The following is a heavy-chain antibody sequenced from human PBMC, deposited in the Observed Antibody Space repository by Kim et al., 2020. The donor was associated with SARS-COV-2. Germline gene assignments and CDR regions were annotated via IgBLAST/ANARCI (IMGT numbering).Heavy chain of an antibody. D-gene: IGHD2-2*01. CDR3: ARSQGQCSSTSCYFFVY. V-gene: IGHV4-39*01. J-gene: IGHJ4*02. CDR1: GGSISGSGYY. CDR2: IYYSGST. Sequence: SETLSLTCTVSGGSISGSGYYWGWIRQPPGKGLEWIGSIYYSGSTYYNPSLKSRVTISVDTSKNQFSLKLSSVTAADAAIYYCARSQGQCSSTSCYFFVYWGQGALFTVSS.